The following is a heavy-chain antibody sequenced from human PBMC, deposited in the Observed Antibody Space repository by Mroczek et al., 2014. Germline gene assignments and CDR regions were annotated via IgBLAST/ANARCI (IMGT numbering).Heavy chain of an antibody. CDR2: ISSSSNYI. CDR1: GFTFSTYT. D-gene: IGHD2-21*02. Sequence: VQLQESGGRPGQAWGGPVRLSCGASGFTFSTYTMNWVRQAPGKGLEWVSCISSSSNYIYYADSVKGRFTISRDNAKNSLYLQMNSLRAEDSAVYYCARDSSGDNGRGHVDYWGQGTLVTVSS. J-gene: IGHJ4*02. V-gene: IGHV3-21*01. CDR3: ARDSSGDNGRGHVDY.